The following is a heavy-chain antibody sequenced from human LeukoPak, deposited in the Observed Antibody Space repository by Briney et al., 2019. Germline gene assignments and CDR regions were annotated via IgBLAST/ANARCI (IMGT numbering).Heavy chain of an antibody. J-gene: IGHJ3*02. CDR3: ARVVAYCGGDCYPHDAFNI. CDR1: GYTFTDYY. Sequence: ASVKVSCKASGYTFTDYYIHWVRQAPGQGLEWMGWINPNSGGTNYAQGFQGRVTMTRDTSISTAYMGLSRLRSDDTAVYYCARVVAYCGGDCYPHDAFNIWGQGTMVTVSS. CDR2: INPNSGGT. V-gene: IGHV1-2*02. D-gene: IGHD2-21*02.